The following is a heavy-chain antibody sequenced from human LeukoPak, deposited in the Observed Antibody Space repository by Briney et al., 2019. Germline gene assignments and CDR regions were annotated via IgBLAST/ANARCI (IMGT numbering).Heavy chain of an antibody. CDR3: ASVGVVPAAHGGFDP. V-gene: IGHV4-34*01. D-gene: IGHD2-2*01. CDR2: INHSGST. CDR1: GCSFSGYY. J-gene: IGHJ5*02. Sequence: PSETLSLTCAVYGCSFSGYYWSWVRQPPGKGLEWIGEINHSGSTNYNPSLKSRVTISVDTSKNQFSLKLSSVTAADTAVYYCASVGVVPAAHGGFDPWGQGTLVTVST.